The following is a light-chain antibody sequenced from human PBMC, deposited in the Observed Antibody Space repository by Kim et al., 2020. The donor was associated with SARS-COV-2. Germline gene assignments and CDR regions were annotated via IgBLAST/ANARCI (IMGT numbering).Light chain of an antibody. CDR2: LGS. CDR1: QSLVHSNGYNY. Sequence: DIVITQSPLSLPVTPGEPASISCRSSQSLVHSNGYNYLDWYLQKPGQSPQLLIYLGSNRASGVPDRFSGSGSGTDFTLKISRVEADDVGFYYCMQTQQTPLTFGGGTNVEI. CDR3: MQTQQTPLT. V-gene: IGKV2-28*01. J-gene: IGKJ4*01.